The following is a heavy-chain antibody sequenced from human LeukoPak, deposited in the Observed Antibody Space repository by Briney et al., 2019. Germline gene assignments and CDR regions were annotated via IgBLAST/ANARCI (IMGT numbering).Heavy chain of an antibody. V-gene: IGHV3-7*01. J-gene: IGHJ4*01. CDR3: ARDDVAPVNDFWSDY. CDR2: IKQDGSEK. Sequence: GGSLRLSCAASGFTFSSYWMSWVRQAPGKGLEWVANIKQDGSEKYYVDSVKGRFTISRDNAKNSLYLQMNSLRAEDTAVYYCARDDVAPVNDFWSDYWGQEPWSPSPQ. CDR1: GFTFSSYW. D-gene: IGHD3-3*01.